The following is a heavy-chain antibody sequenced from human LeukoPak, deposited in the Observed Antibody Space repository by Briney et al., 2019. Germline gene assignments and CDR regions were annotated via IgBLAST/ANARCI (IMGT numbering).Heavy chain of an antibody. Sequence: PGGSLRLSCAASGFTFSSYAMHWVRQAPGTGLEWVAVIWYDGSNKYYADSVKGRFTISRDNSKNTLYLQMNSLRAEDTAVYYCARDLRYYYDSSGYAPFDYWGQGTLVTVSS. CDR3: ARDLRYYYDSSGYAPFDY. CDR2: IWYDGSNK. CDR1: GFTFSSYA. V-gene: IGHV3-33*08. D-gene: IGHD3-22*01. J-gene: IGHJ4*02.